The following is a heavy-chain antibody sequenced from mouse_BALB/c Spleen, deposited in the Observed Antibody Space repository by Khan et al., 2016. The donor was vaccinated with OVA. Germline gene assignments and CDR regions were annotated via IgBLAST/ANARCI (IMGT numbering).Heavy chain of an antibody. Sequence: EVQLQESGPSLVQPSQTLSLPCSVTGDSLTRGHWNWIRKFPGNKLDYIGYITYSGNTYCNPSLKSRISITRDTSKNQYYLQLNSVTTEDTATYYCACELRGFAYWGQGTLVTVSA. CDR3: ACELRGFAY. V-gene: IGHV3-8*02. D-gene: IGHD1-1*01. CDR1: GDSLTRGH. J-gene: IGHJ3*01. CDR2: ITYSGNT.